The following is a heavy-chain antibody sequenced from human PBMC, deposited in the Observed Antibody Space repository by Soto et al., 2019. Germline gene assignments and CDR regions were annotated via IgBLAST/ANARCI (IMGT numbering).Heavy chain of an antibody. V-gene: IGHV4-34*01. CDR3: ARVSGFCSGGSCYRNYYYYMDV. J-gene: IGHJ6*03. CDR2: INHSGST. CDR1: GGSFSGYY. Sequence: SETLSLTCAVYGGSFSGYYWSWIRQPPGKGLEWIGEINHSGSTNYNPSLKSRVTISVDTSKNQFSLKLSSVTAADTAVYYCARVSGFCSGGSCYRNYYYYMDVWGKGTTVTVSS. D-gene: IGHD2-15*01.